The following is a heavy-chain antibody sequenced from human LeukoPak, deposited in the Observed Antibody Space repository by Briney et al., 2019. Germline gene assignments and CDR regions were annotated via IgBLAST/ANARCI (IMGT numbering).Heavy chain of an antibody. CDR3: ARMAYCSGGSCYFRYYFDY. D-gene: IGHD2-15*01. J-gene: IGHJ4*02. V-gene: IGHV4-61*01. Sequence: SETLSLTCTGSGGSVSSGTYYWNWIRQPPGRGLEWIGYIYYSGSTNYSPSLTSRVTISVDRSKNQFFLKLSSVTAADTAVYYCARMAYCSGGSCYFRYYFDYWGQGTLVTVSS. CDR1: GGSVSSGTYY. CDR2: IYYSGST.